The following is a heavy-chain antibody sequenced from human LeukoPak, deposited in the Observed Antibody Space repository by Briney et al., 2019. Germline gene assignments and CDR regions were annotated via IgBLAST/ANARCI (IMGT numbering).Heavy chain of an antibody. Sequence: PSETLSLTCTVSGGSISSSSYYWGWIRQPPGKGLEWIGSIYYSGNTYYNPSLKSRVTISVDTSKNQFSLKLSSVTAADTAVYYCARVGSPNKNDIWGQGTMVTVSS. V-gene: IGHV4-39*07. D-gene: IGHD1/OR15-1a*01. CDR2: IYYSGNT. J-gene: IGHJ3*02. CDR1: GGSISSSSYY. CDR3: ARVGSPNKNDI.